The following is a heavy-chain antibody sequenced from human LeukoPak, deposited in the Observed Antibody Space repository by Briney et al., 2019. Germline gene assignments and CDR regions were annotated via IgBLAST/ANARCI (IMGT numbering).Heavy chain of an antibody. V-gene: IGHV3-7*01. CDR3: ARERQNKDFWSGGDY. CDR1: GFSFDNYW. J-gene: IGHJ4*02. D-gene: IGHD3-3*01. CDR2: IKQDGSEK. Sequence: GGSLRLSCAASGFSFDNYWMSWVRQAPGKGLEWVANIKQDGSEKYYVDSVKGRFTFSRDNAKNSLYLQMNTLRPEDTAVYYCARERQNKDFWSGGDYWGQGTLVTVSS.